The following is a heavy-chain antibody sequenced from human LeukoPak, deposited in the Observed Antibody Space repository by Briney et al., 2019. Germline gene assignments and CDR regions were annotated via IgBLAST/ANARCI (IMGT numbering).Heavy chain of an antibody. Sequence: SETLSLTCTVSGYSISSGYYWGWIRQPPGKGLEWIGSIYHSGSTYYNPSLKSRVTISVDTSKNQFSLKLSSVTAADTAVYYCARGMATIKGEFDYWGQGTLVTVSS. V-gene: IGHV4-38-2*02. CDR2: IYHSGST. J-gene: IGHJ4*02. D-gene: IGHD5-24*01. CDR1: GYSISSGYY. CDR3: ARGMATIKGEFDY.